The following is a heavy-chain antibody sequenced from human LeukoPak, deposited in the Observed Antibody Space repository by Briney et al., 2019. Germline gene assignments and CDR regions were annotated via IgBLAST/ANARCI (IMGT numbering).Heavy chain of an antibody. CDR3: ARATDIVLMVYSMDV. CDR2: ISSSSSTI. CDR1: GFTFSSYS. D-gene: IGHD2-8*01. J-gene: IGHJ6*02. V-gene: IGHV3-48*01. Sequence: GGSLRLSCAASGFTFSSYSMNWVRQAPGKGLEWVSYISSSSSTIYYADSVKGRFTISRDNAKNSLYLQMNSLRGEDTAVYYCARATDIVLMVYSMDVWGQGTTVTVSS.